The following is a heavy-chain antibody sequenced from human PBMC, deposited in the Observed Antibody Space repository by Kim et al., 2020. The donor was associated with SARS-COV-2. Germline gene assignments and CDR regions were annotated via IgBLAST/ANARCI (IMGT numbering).Heavy chain of an antibody. CDR1: AYSISSGYY. J-gene: IGHJ6*02. CDR2: IYHSGST. CDR3: TRGLQSDYYYFGMDV. Sequence: SETLSLTCTVSAYSISSGYYWDWVRQPPGKGLEWIASIYHSGSTYYNPSLRSRVTISVDTSKNQFSLKVKSVTAADTAMYYCTRGLQSDYYYFGMDVWGQGTTVTVSS. D-gene: IGHD4-4*01. V-gene: IGHV4-38-2*02.